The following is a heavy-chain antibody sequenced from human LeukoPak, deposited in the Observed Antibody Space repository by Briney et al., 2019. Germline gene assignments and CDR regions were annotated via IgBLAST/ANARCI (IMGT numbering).Heavy chain of an antibody. CDR1: GFTFSSYA. CDR2: ISGSGGST. V-gene: IGHV3-23*01. D-gene: IGHD2-15*01. J-gene: IGHJ6*02. CDR3: ARVLGYCSGGSCYPHYYYYYGMDV. Sequence: GGSLRLSCAASGFTFSSYAMSWVRQAPGKGLEWVSAISGSGGSTYYADSVKGRFTISRDNSKNTLYLQMNSLRAEDTAVYYCARVLGYCSGGSCYPHYYYYYGMDVWGQGTTVTVSS.